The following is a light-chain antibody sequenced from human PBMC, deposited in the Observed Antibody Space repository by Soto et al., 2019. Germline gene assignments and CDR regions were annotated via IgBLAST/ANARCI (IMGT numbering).Light chain of an antibody. CDR1: SSDVGAYNY. Sequence: QAVLTQPASVSGAPGQSITISCTGTSSDVGAYNYVVWYQHHPGKAPKLIIYDVYNRPAGVSNRFSASKSDKTSSLTISGLHAEDEADYYCSSYTTSRPRVFGGGTQLTVL. J-gene: IGLJ3*02. V-gene: IGLV2-14*03. CDR2: DVY. CDR3: SSYTTSRPRV.